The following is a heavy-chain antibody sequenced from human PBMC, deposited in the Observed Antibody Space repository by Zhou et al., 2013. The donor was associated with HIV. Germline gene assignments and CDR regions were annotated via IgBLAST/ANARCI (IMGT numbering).Heavy chain of an antibody. CDR2: FDHDHGEG. D-gene: IGHD2-15*01. CDR3: ARDLGGYCSGGSCYSYYYYMDV. Sequence: QVQLVQSGAAVREPGASVKVSCKISGYTLTGLCIEWVRQAPGRGLEWMGCFDHDHGEGVYAQRFQGRVTITTDESTSTAYMELSSLRSEDTAVYYCARDLGGYCSGGSCYSYYYYMDVWGKGTTVTVSS. V-gene: IGHV1-24*01. J-gene: IGHJ6*03. CDR1: GYTLTGLC.